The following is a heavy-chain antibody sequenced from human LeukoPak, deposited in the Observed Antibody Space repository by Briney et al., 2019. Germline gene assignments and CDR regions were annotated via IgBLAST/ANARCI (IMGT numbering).Heavy chain of an antibody. D-gene: IGHD5-18*01. J-gene: IGHJ6*04. V-gene: IGHV1-18*04. CDR3: AREKVWGYSYRDGPYYGMDV. CDR2: ISAYNGNT. CDR1: GYTFTSYG. Sequence: ASVKVSCKASGYTFTSYGISWVRQAPGQGLEWMGWISAYNGNTNYAQKLQGRVTMTTDTSTSTAYMELRSLRSDDTAVYYCAREKVWGYSYRDGPYYGMDVWGKGTRSPSPQ.